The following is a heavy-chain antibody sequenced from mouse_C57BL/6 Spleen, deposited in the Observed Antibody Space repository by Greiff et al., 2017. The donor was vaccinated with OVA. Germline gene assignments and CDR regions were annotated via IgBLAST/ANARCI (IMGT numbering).Heavy chain of an antibody. CDR1: GYTFTDYE. J-gene: IGHJ2*01. CDR3: TRRVGLEGFDY. Sequence: VKLMESGAELVRPGASVTLSCKASGYTFTDYEMHWVKQTPVHGLEWIGAIDPETGGTAYNQKFKGKAILTADKSSSTAYMELRSLTSEDSAVYYCTRRVGLEGFDYWGQGTTLTVSS. CDR2: IDPETGGT. V-gene: IGHV1-15*01. D-gene: IGHD1-1*02.